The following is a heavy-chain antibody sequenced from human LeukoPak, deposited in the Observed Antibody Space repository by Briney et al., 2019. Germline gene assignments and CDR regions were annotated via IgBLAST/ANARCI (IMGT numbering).Heavy chain of an antibody. D-gene: IGHD6-13*01. CDR3: AKDGKGYS. CDR1: GFTFNRAW. V-gene: IGHV3-7*01. CDR2: IKEDGSEK. J-gene: IGHJ4*02. Sequence: PGGSLRLSCAASGFTFNRAWMSWVRQTPEKRLEFVANIKEDGSEKYYVDSVKGRFTISRDNTKNSLYLQMDSLRVDDTAIYYCAKDGKGYSWGQGTLVTVSS.